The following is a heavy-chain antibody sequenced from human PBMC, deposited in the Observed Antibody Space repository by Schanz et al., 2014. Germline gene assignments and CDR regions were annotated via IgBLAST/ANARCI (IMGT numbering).Heavy chain of an antibody. J-gene: IGHJ4*02. D-gene: IGHD2-21*02. Sequence: EVQLLESGGGLIQPGGSLRLSCAASGFTFRSYAMSWVRQAPGKGLEWVSVISGSGDHTHYADSVKGRFTISRDTSGNPLYLQMNSLTGEDTAVYYCAKDGVPSPWVCFGGYCYSGGADYGGQGTLVTVSS. CDR2: ISGSGDHT. CDR1: GFTFRSYA. V-gene: IGHV3-23*01. CDR3: AKDGVPSPWVCFGGYCYSGGADY.